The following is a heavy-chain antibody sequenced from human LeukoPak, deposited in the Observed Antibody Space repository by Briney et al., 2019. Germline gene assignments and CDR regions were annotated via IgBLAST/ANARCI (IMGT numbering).Heavy chain of an antibody. CDR2: INHSGST. Sequence: SETLSLTCAVYGGSSSGYYWSWIRQPPGKGLEWIGEINHSGSTNYNPSLKSRVTISVDTSKNQFSLKLSSVTAADTAVYYCARLPEVVRLYHYYYYGMDVWGQGTTVTVSS. J-gene: IGHJ6*02. CDR1: GGSSSGYY. D-gene: IGHD2-15*01. CDR3: ARLPEVVRLYHYYYYGMDV. V-gene: IGHV4-34*01.